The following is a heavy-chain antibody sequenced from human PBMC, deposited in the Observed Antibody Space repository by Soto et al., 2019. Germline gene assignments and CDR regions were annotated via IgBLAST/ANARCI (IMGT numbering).Heavy chain of an antibody. V-gene: IGHV4-59*01. D-gene: IGHD3-22*01. J-gene: IGHJ4*02. CDR1: DGSISNFY. CDR3: ARAPMVLTRSYFDS. CDR2: ISSSGNT. Sequence: LSLTCTVSDGSISNFYWSWIRQPPGKGLEWIGYISSSGNTNYNPSLKSRVSISVDTSKNQFSLNLTSVTAADTAVYYCARAPMVLTRSYFDSWGQGTPVTVS.